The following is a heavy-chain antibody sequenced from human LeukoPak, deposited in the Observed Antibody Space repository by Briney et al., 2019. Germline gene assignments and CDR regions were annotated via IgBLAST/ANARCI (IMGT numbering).Heavy chain of an antibody. CDR3: ARDRTPIAYCGGDCYLLLDV. CDR2: IIPIFGTA. J-gene: IGHJ6*04. Sequence: SVKVSCKASGGTFSSYAISWVRQAPGQGLEWMGGIIPIFGTANYAQKFRGRVTITADKSTSTAYMELSSLRSEDTAVYYCARDRTPIAYCGGDCYLLLDVWGKGTTVTVSS. V-gene: IGHV1-69*06. CDR1: GGTFSSYA. D-gene: IGHD2-21*02.